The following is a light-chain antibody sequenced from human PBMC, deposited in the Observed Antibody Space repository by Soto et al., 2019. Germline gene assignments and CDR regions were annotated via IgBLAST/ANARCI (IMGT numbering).Light chain of an antibody. Sequence: QSVLTQPPSASGTPGQRVTISCSGSSSNIGSNYVYWYQQLPGTAPKLLIYMNNQRPSGVPDRFSGSKSRTSASLAISGLRSEDEADYYCAAWDDSLSGGVFGGGTKVTVL. CDR1: SSNIGSNY. J-gene: IGLJ2*01. V-gene: IGLV1-47*01. CDR3: AAWDDSLSGGV. CDR2: MNN.